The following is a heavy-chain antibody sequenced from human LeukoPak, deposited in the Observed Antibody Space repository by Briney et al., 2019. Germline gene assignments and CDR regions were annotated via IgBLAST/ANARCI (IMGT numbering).Heavy chain of an antibody. CDR3: AGAGSETQWRAFDF. CDR1: GFTFSRYD. Sequence: GGSLRLSCAASGFTFSRYDMHWVRQSTGKGLEWVSGIGTAGDTYYAGSVKGRFTISRENAKNSLYLQMNSLTAGDTAVYYCAGAGSETQWRAFDFWGQGALVTVSS. CDR2: IGTAGDT. D-gene: IGHD6-19*01. J-gene: IGHJ4*02. V-gene: IGHV3-13*01.